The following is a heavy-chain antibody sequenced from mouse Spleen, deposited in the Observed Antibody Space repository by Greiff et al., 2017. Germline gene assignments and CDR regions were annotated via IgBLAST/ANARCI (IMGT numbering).Heavy chain of an antibody. CDR1: GYSFTGYY. V-gene: IGHV1-42*01. CDR3: ARGAYAMDY. CDR2: INPSTGGT. J-gene: IGHJ4*01. Sequence: EVQRVESGPELVKPGASVKISCKASGYSFTGYYMNWVKQSPEKSLEWIGEINPSTGGTTYNQKFKAKATLTVDKSSSTAYMQLKSLTSEDSAVYYCARGAYAMDYWGQGTSVTVSS.